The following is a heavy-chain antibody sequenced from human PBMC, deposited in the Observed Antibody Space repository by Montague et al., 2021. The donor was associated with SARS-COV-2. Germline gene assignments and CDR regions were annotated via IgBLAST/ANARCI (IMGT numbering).Heavy chain of an antibody. D-gene: IGHD3-10*01. V-gene: IGHV4-39*01. CDR3: ASERIYASGSYYNPFLLVDY. Sequence: SETLSLTCTVSGGSISSSSYYWGWIRQPPGKGLEWIGSIYYSGSTYYNPSLKSRVTISVDTTKNQLSLKLSSVTAADTAVYYCASERIYASGSYYNPFLLVDYWGQGTLVTVSS. CDR1: GGSISSSSYY. CDR2: IYYSGST. J-gene: IGHJ4*02.